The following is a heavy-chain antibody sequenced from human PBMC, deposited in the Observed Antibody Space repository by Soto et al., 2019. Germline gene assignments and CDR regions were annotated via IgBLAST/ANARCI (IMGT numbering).Heavy chain of an antibody. Sequence: LSLTCTVSGGSISSSSYYWGWIRQPPGKGLEWIGSIYYSGSTYYNPSLKSRVTISVDTSKNQFSLKLSSVTAADTAVYYCARSNNYYDSSGYPYYFDYWGQGTLVTAPQ. V-gene: IGHV4-39*01. CDR1: GGSISSSSYY. J-gene: IGHJ4*02. CDR3: ARSNNYYDSSGYPYYFDY. CDR2: IYYSGST. D-gene: IGHD3-22*01.